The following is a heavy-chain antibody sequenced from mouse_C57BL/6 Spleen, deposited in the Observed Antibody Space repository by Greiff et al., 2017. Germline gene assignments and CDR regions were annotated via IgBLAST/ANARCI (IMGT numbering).Heavy chain of an antibody. CDR2: ISRGSSTI. J-gene: IGHJ4*01. CDR3: ARSYSNYGYAMDY. CDR1: GFTFSDYG. Sequence: EVQLVESGGGLVKPGGSLKLSCAASGFTFSDYGMHWVRQAPEKGLEWVAYISRGSSTIYYADTVKGRFTISRDNAKNTLFLQMTSLRSEDTAIYYCARSYSNYGYAMDYWGQGTSVTVSS. D-gene: IGHD2-5*01. V-gene: IGHV5-17*01.